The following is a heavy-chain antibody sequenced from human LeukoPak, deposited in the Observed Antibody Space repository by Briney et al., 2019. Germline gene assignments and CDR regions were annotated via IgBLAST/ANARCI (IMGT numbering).Heavy chain of an antibody. Sequence: SQTLSLTCAVSGGSISSGGYSWSWIRQPPGKGLEWIGYIYHSGSTYYNPSLKSRVTISVDRSENQFSLKLSSVTAADTAVYYCARGPTRSGGGFDYWGQGTLVTVSS. CDR1: GGSISSGGYS. CDR2: IYHSGST. J-gene: IGHJ4*02. D-gene: IGHD3-16*01. CDR3: ARGPTRSGGGFDY. V-gene: IGHV4-30-2*01.